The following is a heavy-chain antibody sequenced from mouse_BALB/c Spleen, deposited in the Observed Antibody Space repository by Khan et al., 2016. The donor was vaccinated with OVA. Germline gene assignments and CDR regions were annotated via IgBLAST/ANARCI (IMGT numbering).Heavy chain of an antibody. Sequence: EVMLVESGGDLVKPGGSLKLSCAASGFIFSSYSMSWVRQTPDKRLEWVATISSGGDYTYYPDSVKGRFTISKDDAKNNLYLKMSSLKSEDTAMYYWASHLTGSFAYWGQGTLVTVSA. V-gene: IGHV5-6*01. J-gene: IGHJ3*01. CDR1: GFIFSSYS. CDR2: ISSGGDYT. CDR3: ASHLTGSFAY. D-gene: IGHD4-1*01.